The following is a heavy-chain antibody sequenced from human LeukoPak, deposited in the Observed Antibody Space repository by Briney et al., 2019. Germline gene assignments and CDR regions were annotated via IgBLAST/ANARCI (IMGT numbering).Heavy chain of an antibody. CDR1: GYTFNSYG. D-gene: IGHD3-10*01. V-gene: IGHV1-18*01. Sequence: ASVKVSCKASGYTFNSYGITWVRQAPGQGLEWMGWISVYNGNKNYAQKFQGRVTMTTDTSTSTAYMEVRSLRSDDTAVYYCARDYGSGSYSSEFDYWGQGTLVTVSS. CDR3: ARDYGSGSYSSEFDY. J-gene: IGHJ4*02. CDR2: ISVYNGNK.